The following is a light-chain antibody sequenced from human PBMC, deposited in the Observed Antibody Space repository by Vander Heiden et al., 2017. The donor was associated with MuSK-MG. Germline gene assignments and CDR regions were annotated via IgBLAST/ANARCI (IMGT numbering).Light chain of an antibody. J-gene: IGKJ1*01. CDR1: QSISSY. Sequence: DIQMTQSPSSLSASVGGRVTITCRANQSISSYLNWYQQKPGKAPKLLIYDASSLQSGVPSRFSGSGSGTDFTLTISSRQPEDFATYYCQQSDSTFWTFGQGTKVEIK. CDR2: DAS. CDR3: QQSDSTFWT. V-gene: IGKV1-39*01.